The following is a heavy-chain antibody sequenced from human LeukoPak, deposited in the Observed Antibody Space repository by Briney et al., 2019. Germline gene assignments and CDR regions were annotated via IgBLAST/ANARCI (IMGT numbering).Heavy chain of an antibody. D-gene: IGHD3-10*01. J-gene: IGHJ6*03. CDR1: GYTFNTFD. CDR2: VNPNNDKR. CDR3: ARGRRLRGVTSRPIYYYYYMDV. V-gene: IGHV1-8*03. Sequence: GASVKLSCKASGYTFNTFDINWVRQATGQGPEWMGWVNPNNDKRVCAPKFQGRVSISSNNSINTAYMEFSGLKSDDTAVYYCARGRRLRGVTSRPIYYYYYMDVWGGGTTVIVSS.